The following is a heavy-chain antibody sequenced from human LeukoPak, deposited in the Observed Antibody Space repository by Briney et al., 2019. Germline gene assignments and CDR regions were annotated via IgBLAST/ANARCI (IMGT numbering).Heavy chain of an antibody. Sequence: GGSLRLSCVGSGFIFGDFYMNWIRQAPGKGLEWISFITSSGDSIYYADSVKGRFTVFRDNATNSLYLQMNSLRAEDTAVYFCARDPEYSDKWGQGTLVSVSS. D-gene: IGHD1-1*01. CDR3: ARDPEYSDK. CDR2: ITSSGDSI. CDR1: GFIFGDFY. V-gene: IGHV3-11*01. J-gene: IGHJ4*02.